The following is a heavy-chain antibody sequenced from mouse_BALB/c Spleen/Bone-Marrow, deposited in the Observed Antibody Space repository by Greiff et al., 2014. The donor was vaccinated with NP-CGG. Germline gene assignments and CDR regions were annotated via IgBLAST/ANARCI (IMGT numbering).Heavy chain of an antibody. V-gene: IGHV1-14*01. Sequence: EVQLQQSGPELVKPGASVKMSCKASGYTFTSYVIHWVKQKPGQGLEWIGYINPYNDGTKYNEKFKGKATLTSDKSSSTAYMELSSLTSEDSAVYYCARGGYYGTSLYWYLDVWGAGTTVTVSS. CDR3: ARGGYYGTSLYWYLDV. CDR2: INPYNDGT. CDR1: GYTFTSYV. J-gene: IGHJ1*01. D-gene: IGHD1-1*01.